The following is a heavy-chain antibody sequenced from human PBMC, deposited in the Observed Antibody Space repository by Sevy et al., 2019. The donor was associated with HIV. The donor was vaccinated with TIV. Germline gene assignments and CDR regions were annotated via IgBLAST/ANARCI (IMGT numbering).Heavy chain of an antibody. J-gene: IGHJ3*02. CDR2: MNPNSGNT. CDR3: ARVVAVAGIDDAFDI. V-gene: IGHV1-8*02. CDR1: GYTFTSYG. Sequence: ASVKVSCKASGYTFTSYGISWVRQAPGQGLEWMGWMNPNSGNTGYAQKFQGRVTMTRNTSISTAYMELSSLRSEDTAVYYCARVVAVAGIDDAFDIWGQGTMVTVSS. D-gene: IGHD6-19*01.